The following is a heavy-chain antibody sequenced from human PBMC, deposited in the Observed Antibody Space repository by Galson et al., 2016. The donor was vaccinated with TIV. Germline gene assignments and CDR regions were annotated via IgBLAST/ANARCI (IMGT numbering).Heavy chain of an antibody. V-gene: IGHV3-9*03. D-gene: IGHD3-16*01. CDR2: ISFNSGDI. Sequence: SLRLSCAASGFTFGDFAMHWVRQTPGKGLEWVSGISFNSGDIGYGDSVRGRFTSSRDNAKNSLYLQMNSLRPEDIGLYYCAKDIAYGDTINFDAFDIWGQGTMVTISS. CDR3: AKDIAYGDTINFDAFDI. J-gene: IGHJ3*02. CDR1: GFTFGDFA.